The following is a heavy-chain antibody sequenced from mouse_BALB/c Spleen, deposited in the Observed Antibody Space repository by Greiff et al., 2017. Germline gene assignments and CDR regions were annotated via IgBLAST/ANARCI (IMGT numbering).Heavy chain of an antibody. Sequence: VQLKESGAELVRPGVSVKISCKGSGYTFTDYAMHWVKQSHAKSLEWIGVISTYYGDASYNQKFKGKATMTVDKSSSTAYMELARLTSEDSAIYYCARDDSSLDYWGQGTTLTVSS. CDR2: ISTYYGDA. CDR1: GYTFTDYA. D-gene: IGHD1-1*01. J-gene: IGHJ2*01. V-gene: IGHV1S137*01. CDR3: ARDDSSLDY.